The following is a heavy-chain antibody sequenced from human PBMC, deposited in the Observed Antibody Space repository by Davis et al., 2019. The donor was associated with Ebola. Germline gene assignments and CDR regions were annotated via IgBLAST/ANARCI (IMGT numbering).Heavy chain of an antibody. Sequence: GGSLRLSCAASRFTFNNYAMSWVRQAPGKGLEWVSGINWNGGSTGYADSVKGRITISRDNAKNSLYVQMNSLRAEDTALYYCARENSQDDAFDIWGQGTMVTVSS. J-gene: IGHJ3*02. CDR3: ARENSQDDAFDI. CDR2: INWNGGST. V-gene: IGHV3-20*04. D-gene: IGHD2-21*01. CDR1: RFTFNNYA.